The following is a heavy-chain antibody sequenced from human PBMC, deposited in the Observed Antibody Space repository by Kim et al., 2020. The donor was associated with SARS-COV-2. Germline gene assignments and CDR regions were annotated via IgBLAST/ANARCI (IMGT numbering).Heavy chain of an antibody. CDR3: ASVWSTRNVLYFDD. J-gene: IGHJ4*02. D-gene: IGHD3-16*01. CDR1: ADTFSNCG. CDR2: IVPVLETP. V-gene: IGHV1-69*13. Sequence: SVKVSCKASADTFSNCGFNWVRQAPGQGLEYMGAIVPVLETPRYAQKFQGRLRITADDSTRTVNMELSGLRPNDTAVYYCASVWSTRNVLYFDDWGQGTLITVSS.